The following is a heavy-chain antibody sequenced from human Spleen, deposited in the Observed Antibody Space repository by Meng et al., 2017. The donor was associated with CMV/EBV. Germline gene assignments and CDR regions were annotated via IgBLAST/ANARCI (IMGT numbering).Heavy chain of an antibody. J-gene: IGHJ1*01. CDR2: ISAYNRNT. Sequence: QVQLVQSGAEVKKPGASVKVSCKASGYTFTSYGMSWLRQAPGQGLPWMGWISAYNRNTISAQKVPGRVTMTTPASTNPSYLELRSLTSDSTAVYYSASDQQLIPAEYFQHWGPGTLVTVSS. CDR3: ASDQQLIPAEYFQH. D-gene: IGHD6-13*01. CDR1: GYTFTSYG. V-gene: IGHV1-18*01.